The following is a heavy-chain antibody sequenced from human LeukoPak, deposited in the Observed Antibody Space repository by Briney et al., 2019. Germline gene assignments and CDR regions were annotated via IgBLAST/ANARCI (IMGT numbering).Heavy chain of an antibody. Sequence: VSVKVSCKASGYTFTSYGISWVRQAPGQGLEWMGWISAYNGNTNYAQKLQGRVTMTTDTSTSTAYMELRSLRSDDTAVYYCARDSYYDFWSDYFADAFDIWGQGTMVTVSS. V-gene: IGHV1-18*01. CDR1: GYTFTSYG. J-gene: IGHJ3*02. CDR3: ARDSYYDFWSDYFADAFDI. CDR2: ISAYNGNT. D-gene: IGHD3-3*01.